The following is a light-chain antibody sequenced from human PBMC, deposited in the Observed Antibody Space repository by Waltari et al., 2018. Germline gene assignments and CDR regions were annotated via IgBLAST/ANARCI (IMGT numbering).Light chain of an antibody. J-gene: IGLJ1*01. CDR3: CSYAGRGTYV. CDR1: THDVGSYDL. V-gene: IGLV2-23*01. Sequence: QSALTQPPSVSGTPGQSLTISCSGTTHDVGSYDLVYWYQQHPGEAPKLLIFEGVKRPPDTSSRVSGAKSGSTASLTISGLQPEDEADYYCCSYAGRGTYVFGSGTKVTVL. CDR2: EGV.